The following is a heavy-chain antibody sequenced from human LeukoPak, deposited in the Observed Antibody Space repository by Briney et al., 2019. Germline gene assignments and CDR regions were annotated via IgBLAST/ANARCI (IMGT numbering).Heavy chain of an antibody. V-gene: IGHV1-69*13. CDR3: ARDEYCSGGSCYSLDY. Sequence: WASVKVSCKAFGGTFSSYAISWVRQAPGQGLEWMGGIIPIFGTANYAQKFQGRVTITADESTGTAYMELSSLRSEDTAVYYCARDEYCSGGSCYSLDYWGQGTLVTVSS. CDR2: IIPIFGTA. D-gene: IGHD2-15*01. J-gene: IGHJ4*02. CDR1: GGTFSSYA.